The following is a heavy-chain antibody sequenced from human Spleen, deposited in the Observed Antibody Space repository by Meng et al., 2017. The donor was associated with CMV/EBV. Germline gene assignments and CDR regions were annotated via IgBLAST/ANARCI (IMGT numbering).Heavy chain of an antibody. D-gene: IGHD1-26*01. CDR2: ISDSGGST. V-gene: IGHV3-23*01. Sequence: GESLKISCAASGFTFYSYAMTWVRQAPGKGLEWVSTISDSGGSTHYADSVKGRFTISRDNSKNTVYLQMNSLRAEDTAVYYCAKFDSVGATFFDYWGQGTPVIVSS. CDR3: AKFDSVGATFFDY. J-gene: IGHJ4*02. CDR1: GFTFYSYA.